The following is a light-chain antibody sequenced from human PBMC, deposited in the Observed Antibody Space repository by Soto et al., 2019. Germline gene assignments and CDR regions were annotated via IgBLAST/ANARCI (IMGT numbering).Light chain of an antibody. Sequence: QSALTQPASVSGSPGQPITISCTGTSSDVGGYNYVSWYQQHPGKAPKLMIYEVSNRPSGVSNRFSGSKSGHTASLTISGLQSEDEADYFCTSYTSSTTLDVFGTGTKVTVL. CDR2: EVS. V-gene: IGLV2-14*01. CDR3: TSYTSSTTLDV. J-gene: IGLJ1*01. CDR1: SSDVGGYNY.